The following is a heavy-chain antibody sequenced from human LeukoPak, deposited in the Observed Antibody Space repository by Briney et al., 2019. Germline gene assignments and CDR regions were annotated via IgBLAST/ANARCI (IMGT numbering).Heavy chain of an antibody. CDR2: INSDGSST. J-gene: IGHJ5*02. Sequence: GGTLRLSCAASGFTFDDYAMHWVRQAPGKGLEWVSRINSDGSSTSYADSVKGRFTISRDNAKNTLYLQMNSLRAEDTAVYYCARDLTIFGVPYENWFDPWGQGTLVTVSS. V-gene: IGHV3-74*01. CDR3: ARDLTIFGVPYENWFDP. D-gene: IGHD3-3*01. CDR1: GFTFDDYA.